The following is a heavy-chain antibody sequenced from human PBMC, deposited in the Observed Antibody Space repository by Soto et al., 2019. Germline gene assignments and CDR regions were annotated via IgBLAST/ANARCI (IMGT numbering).Heavy chain of an antibody. CDR2: ISLSDSGT. CDR3: ARDYSSSFPIYDY. CDR1: GFTLSNYA. V-gene: IGHV3-23*01. Sequence: GGSRRLSCAASGFTLSNYAMTWVRQAPGKGLEWVSSISLSDSGTFYADSLKGRFTIARDNVKNPLYLQMHSLRVEDTAVYYYARDYSSSFPIYDYWGQGTPVTVSS. D-gene: IGHD6-13*01. J-gene: IGHJ4*02.